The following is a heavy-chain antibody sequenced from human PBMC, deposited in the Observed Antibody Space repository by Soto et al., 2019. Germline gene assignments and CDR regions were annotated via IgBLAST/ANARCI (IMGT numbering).Heavy chain of an antibody. CDR1: GFTFNSYE. V-gene: IGHV3-48*03. Sequence: XGSLRLSCAASGFTFNSYEMNWVRQAPGKGLEWVSYISSSGNTIHYADSVQGRFTISRDNAKNSLFLQMNSLRADDTAVYYCARDWWISDFSYYYGMDVWGQGTTVTVSS. J-gene: IGHJ6*02. D-gene: IGHD2-15*01. CDR3: ARDWWISDFSYYYGMDV. CDR2: ISSSGNTI.